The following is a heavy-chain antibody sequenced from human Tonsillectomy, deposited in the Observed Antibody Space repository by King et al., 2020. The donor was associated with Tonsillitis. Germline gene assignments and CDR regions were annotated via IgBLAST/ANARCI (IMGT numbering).Heavy chain of an antibody. CDR1: GASINTGSSY. CDR3: ATEGDGYPDTFDR. J-gene: IGHJ3*01. Sequence: VQLQESGPGLVKPSQTLSLTCTVSGASINTGSSYWSWIRQPAGKGPEWIGRIYTSGTIDYNPSLKSRVTMSVDMSKNQFSLKLNSVTAADTAVYYCATEGDGYPDTFDRLRQARLVTGSS. D-gene: IGHD5-24*01. CDR2: IYTSGTI. V-gene: IGHV4-61*02.